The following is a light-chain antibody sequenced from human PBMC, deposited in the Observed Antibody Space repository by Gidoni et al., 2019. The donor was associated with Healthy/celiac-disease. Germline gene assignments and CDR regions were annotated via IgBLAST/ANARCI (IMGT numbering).Light chain of an antibody. CDR3: CSYAGSSFVV. CDR2: EGS. J-gene: IGLJ2*01. V-gene: IGLV2-23*01. CDR1: SSDVGSDNL. Sequence: QPALTQPAAVSGSPGQSITISCTGTSSDVGSDNLVSWYPQHPGKAPKLMLYEGSKRPSGVSNRFSGSKSGNPASLTISGLQAEDDADYYCCSYAGSSFVVFGGGTKLTVL.